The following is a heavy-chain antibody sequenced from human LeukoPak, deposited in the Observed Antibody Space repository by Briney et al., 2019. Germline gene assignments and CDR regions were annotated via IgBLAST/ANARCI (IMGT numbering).Heavy chain of an antibody. V-gene: IGHV3-21*04. CDR1: GFTFSDYS. CDR3: ARGGAHCSGGSCYSENYYMDV. CDR2: IGSSSPYI. Sequence: GGSLRLSCAASGFTFSDYSMNWVRHAPGKGLEWLSFIGSSSPYIYYTDSVKGRFTISRDNAKNSLYLQMNSLRAEDTALYYCARGGAHCSGGSCYSENYYMDVWGKGTTVTVSS. D-gene: IGHD2-15*01. J-gene: IGHJ6*03.